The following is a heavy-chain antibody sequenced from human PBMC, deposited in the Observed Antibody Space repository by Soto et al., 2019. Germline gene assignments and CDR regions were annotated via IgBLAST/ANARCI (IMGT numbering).Heavy chain of an antibody. D-gene: IGHD3-16*01. CDR3: ARGGGPYVWFNEF. CDR1: GGLFSSFA. Sequence: SVKVSCKDSGGLFSSFAISCVRQAPGQGLEWMGGIIPVFGTTNYAQKFQGRVTITADESTNTAYMELSSLTSDDTAMYYCARGGGPYVWFNEFWGQGTQVTVSS. CDR2: IIPVFGTT. V-gene: IGHV1-69*13. J-gene: IGHJ4*02.